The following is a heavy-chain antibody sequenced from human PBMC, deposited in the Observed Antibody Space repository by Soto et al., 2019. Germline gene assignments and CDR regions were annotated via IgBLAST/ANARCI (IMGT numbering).Heavy chain of an antibody. D-gene: IGHD2-21*02. CDR1: GDSVSSNSAA. V-gene: IGHV6-1*01. Sequence: QVQLQQSGPGLMKPSQTLSLTCAISGDSVSSNSAAWNWIRQSPSRGLEWLGRAYYRSQRYYDSAVSVRSRITVIPDTSKNLFSRQLNSVTPEDTSVYYCAKQKGDSRTYNGMDVWGQGTTVTVSS. J-gene: IGHJ6*02. CDR3: AKQKGDSRTYNGMDV. CDR2: AYYRSQRYY.